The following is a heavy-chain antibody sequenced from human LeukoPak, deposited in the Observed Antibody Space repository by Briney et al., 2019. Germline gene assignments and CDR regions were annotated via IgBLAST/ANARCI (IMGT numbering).Heavy chain of an antibody. J-gene: IGHJ6*03. CDR3: ARLGEFWSGYYSSYYYYYMDV. V-gene: IGHV4-4*07. D-gene: IGHD3-3*01. CDR1: GGSISSYY. Sequence: PSETLSLTCTVSGGSISSYYWSWIRQPAGKGLEWIGRIYTSGSTNYNPSLKSRVTMSVDTSKNQFSLKLSSVTAADTAVYYCARLGEFWSGYYSSYYYYYMDVWGKGTTVTVSS. CDR2: IYTSGST.